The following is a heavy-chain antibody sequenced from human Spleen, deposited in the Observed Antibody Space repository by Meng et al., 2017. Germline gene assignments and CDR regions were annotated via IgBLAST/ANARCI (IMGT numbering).Heavy chain of an antibody. Sequence: GESLKISCAASGFTVSHNYMSWVRQAPGKGLEWVGRIKTNSEGGAIDYAAPVKGRFIISRDDSQNTMYLQMNSLKTEDTAVYFCASWLNSWGQGTLVTVSS. CDR3: ASWLNS. CDR1: GFTVSHNY. D-gene: IGHD3-16*01. J-gene: IGHJ5*02. CDR2: IKTNSEGGAI. V-gene: IGHV3-15*01.